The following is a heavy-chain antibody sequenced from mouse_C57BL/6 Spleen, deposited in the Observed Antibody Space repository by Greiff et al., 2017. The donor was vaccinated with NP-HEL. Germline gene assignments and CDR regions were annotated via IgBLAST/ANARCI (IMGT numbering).Heavy chain of an antibody. CDR3: ARFQTVPMDY. V-gene: IGHV1-4*01. Sequence: QVQLQQSGAELARPGASVKMSCKASGYTFTSYTMHWVKQRPGQGLEWIGYINPSSGYTKYNQKFKDKATLTADKSSSTAYMQLSSLTSEDSAVYYCARFQTVPMDYWGQGTSVTVSS. J-gene: IGHJ4*01. CDR1: GYTFTSYT. CDR2: INPSSGYT.